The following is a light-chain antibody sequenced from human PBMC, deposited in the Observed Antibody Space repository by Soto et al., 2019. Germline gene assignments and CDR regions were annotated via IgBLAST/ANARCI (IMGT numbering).Light chain of an antibody. J-gene: IGKJ4*01. V-gene: IGKV3-15*01. CDR2: GAS. Sequence: EIVMTQSPATLSVSPGERVTLSCRASQSVSSHLAWYQQKPGQAPRRLIYGASARATGIPARFSGSGSGTEVILTISSMQTEDYALYYSQQYNDWPPLTLGGGTKVEIK. CDR3: QQYNDWPPLT. CDR1: QSVSSH.